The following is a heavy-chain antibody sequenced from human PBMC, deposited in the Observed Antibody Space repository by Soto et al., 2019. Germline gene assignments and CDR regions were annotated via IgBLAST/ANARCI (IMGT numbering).Heavy chain of an antibody. D-gene: IGHD5-12*01. CDR1: GFTFDDYA. V-gene: IGHV3-9*01. Sequence: GGSLRLSCATSGFTFDDYAMHWVRQIPGKGLEWVSGINWNSETVGYADSVKGRFTISRDSAKNSLYLQLTTLRPEDTALYFCARDQDLGGYDLRPMYGLDVWGQGTTVTVSS. J-gene: IGHJ6*02. CDR3: ARDQDLGGYDLRPMYGLDV. CDR2: INWNSETV.